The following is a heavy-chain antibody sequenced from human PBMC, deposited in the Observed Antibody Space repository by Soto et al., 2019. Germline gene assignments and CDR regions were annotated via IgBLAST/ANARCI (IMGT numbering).Heavy chain of an antibody. CDR1: GFTFSSYG. CDR2: ISYDGSNK. CDR3: AKDVYGDNDY. V-gene: IGHV3-30*18. J-gene: IGHJ4*02. Sequence: VQLVESGGGVVQPGRSLRLSCAASGFTFSSYGMHWVRQAPGKGLEWVAVISYDGSNKYYADSVKGRFTISRDNSKNTLYLQMNSLRAEDTAVYYCAKDVYGDNDYWGQGTLVTVSS. D-gene: IGHD4-17*01.